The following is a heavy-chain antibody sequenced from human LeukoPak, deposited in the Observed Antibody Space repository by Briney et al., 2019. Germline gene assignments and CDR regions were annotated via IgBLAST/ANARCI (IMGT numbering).Heavy chain of an antibody. D-gene: IGHD7-27*01. CDR2: ISSSGSTI. CDR1: GFTFSDYY. CDR3: AREANWGLYYFDY. Sequence: GGSLRLSCAASGFTFSDYYMSRIRQAPGKGLEWVSYISSSGSTIYYADSVKGRFTISRDNAKNSLYLQMNSLRAEDTAVYYCAREANWGLYYFDYWGQGTLVTVSS. J-gene: IGHJ4*02. V-gene: IGHV3-11*01.